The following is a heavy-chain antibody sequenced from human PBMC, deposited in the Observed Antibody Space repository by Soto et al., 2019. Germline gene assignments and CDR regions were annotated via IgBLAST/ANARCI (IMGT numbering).Heavy chain of an antibody. CDR2: IYYSGST. CDR3: ARHTPAISISDH. Sequence: PSETLSLTCTVSGGSISNNYWSWIRQPPGKGLEWIGYIYYSGSTNYNPSLKSRVTISVDTSKNQFSLKLSSVTAADTAVYYCARHTPAISISDHWGQGTLVTVSS. D-gene: IGHD2-15*01. CDR1: GGSISNNY. J-gene: IGHJ4*02. V-gene: IGHV4-59*08.